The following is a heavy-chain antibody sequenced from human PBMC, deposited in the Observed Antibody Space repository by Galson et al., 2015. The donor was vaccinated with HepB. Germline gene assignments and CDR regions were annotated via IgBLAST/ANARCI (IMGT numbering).Heavy chain of an antibody. J-gene: IGHJ4*02. V-gene: IGHV6-1*01. CDR3: ARLSVKNSGWPAVDY. CDR2: TYYRSKWYD. D-gene: IGHD6-19*01. Sequence: CAISGDSVSSNSAAWNWIRQSPSRGLEWLGGTYYRSKWYDDYALSVKSRITINPDTSKNQFSLQLNSVTPEDTAVYYCARLSVKNSGWPAVDYWGQGTLVTVSS. CDR1: GDSVSSNSAA.